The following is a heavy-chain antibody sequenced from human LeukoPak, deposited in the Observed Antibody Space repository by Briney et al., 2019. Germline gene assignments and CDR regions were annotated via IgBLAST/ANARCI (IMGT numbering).Heavy chain of an antibody. J-gene: IGHJ6*02. D-gene: IGHD5-18*01. V-gene: IGHV1-2*02. CDR1: GYTFTGYY. CDR3: ARDHSWIQLWLLGGYYYGMDV. CDR2: INPNSGGT. Sequence: GASVKVSCKASGYTFTGYYMHWVRQAPGQGLEWMGWINPNSGGTNYAQKFQGRVTMTRDTSIITAYMELSRLRSDDTAVYYCARDHSWIQLWLLGGYYYGMDVWGQGTTVTVSS.